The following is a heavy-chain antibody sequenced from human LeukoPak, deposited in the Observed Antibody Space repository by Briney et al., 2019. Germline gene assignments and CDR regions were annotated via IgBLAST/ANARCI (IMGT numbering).Heavy chain of an antibody. D-gene: IGHD3-22*01. CDR1: GFTCSGNW. V-gene: IGHV3-7*01. CDR2: IDQDGSGK. Sequence: PGGSLRLSCAASGFTCSGNWMSWVRQAPGKGLEWLANIDQDGSGKYYMDSVKGRFTISRDNAKNSLYLQMNSLRAEDTAVYYCARDSTYYYDSSGYPPDYWGQGTLVTVSS. CDR3: ARDSTYYYDSSGYPPDY. J-gene: IGHJ4*02.